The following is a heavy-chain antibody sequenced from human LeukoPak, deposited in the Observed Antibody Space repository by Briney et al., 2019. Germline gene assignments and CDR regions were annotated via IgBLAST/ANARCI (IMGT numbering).Heavy chain of an antibody. J-gene: IGHJ5*02. D-gene: IGHD3-10*01. CDR2: INHSGST. V-gene: IGHV4-34*01. CDR3: ARVKLLWFGRNWFDP. CDR1: GFIFSNYW. Sequence: GSLRLSCATSGFIFSNYWMSWVRQAPGKGLEWIGEINHSGSTNYNPSLKSRVTISVDTSKNQFSLKLSSVTAADTAVYYCARVKLLWFGRNWFDPWGQGTLVTVSS.